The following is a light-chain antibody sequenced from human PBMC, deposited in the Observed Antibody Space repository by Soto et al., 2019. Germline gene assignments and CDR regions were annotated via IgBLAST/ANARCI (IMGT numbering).Light chain of an antibody. CDR3: QQSYTSWT. CDR1: QSISTY. V-gene: IGKV1-39*01. CDR2: TAS. J-gene: IGKJ1*01. Sequence: DIPMTQSPASLSASVGDRVTITCRASQSISTYLNWYQQKPGKAPKLLIHTASTLQRGVPSRFSGGGSGTDFTLTISGLQPEDFATDYCQQSYTSWTFGQGTKVEIK.